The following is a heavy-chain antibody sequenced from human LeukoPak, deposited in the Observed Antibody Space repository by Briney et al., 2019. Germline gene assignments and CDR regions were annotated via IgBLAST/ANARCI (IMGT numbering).Heavy chain of an antibody. Sequence: GGSLRLSCAASGFTFSSYSMNWVRQAPGKGLEWASSISSSSSYIYYADSVKGRFTISRDNAKNSLYLQMNSLRAEDTAVYYCARDYGGNSGSFGYWGQGTLVTVSS. CDR3: ARDYGGNSGSFGY. CDR2: ISSSSSYI. CDR1: GFTFSSYS. J-gene: IGHJ4*02. V-gene: IGHV3-21*01. D-gene: IGHD4-23*01.